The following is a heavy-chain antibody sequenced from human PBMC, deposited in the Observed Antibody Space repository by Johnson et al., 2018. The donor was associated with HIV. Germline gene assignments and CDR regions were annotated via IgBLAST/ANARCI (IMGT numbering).Heavy chain of an antibody. CDR1: GFTFSTYD. D-gene: IGHD2-8*02. CDR3: AKSGLFVLVVYAPDVFDI. V-gene: IGHV3-13*04. CDR2: IDTAGGT. J-gene: IGHJ3*02. Sequence: GSLRLSCAASGFTFSTYDMHWVRQATGKGLEWVSAIDTAGGTYYSGSVKGRFTISRENAKNSLYLQMNSLRPEDTAVYYCAKSGLFVLVVYAPDVFDIWGQGTMVTVSS.